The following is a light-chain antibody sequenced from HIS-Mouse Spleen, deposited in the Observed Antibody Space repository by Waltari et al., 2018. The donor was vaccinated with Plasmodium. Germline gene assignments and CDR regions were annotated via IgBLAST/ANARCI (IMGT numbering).Light chain of an antibody. V-gene: IGLV1-36*01. CDR2: DDD. CDR3: AAWDDSLNGPV. J-gene: IGLJ2*01. CDR1: SSNIGNNA. Sequence: QSVLTQPPSVSEAPRQRVTLSCSGSSSNIGNNAVNWYQQLPGKAPKLLIYDDDLLPAGVSDRFSGSKSGTSASLAISGLQSEDEADYYCAAWDDSLNGPVFGGGTKLTVL.